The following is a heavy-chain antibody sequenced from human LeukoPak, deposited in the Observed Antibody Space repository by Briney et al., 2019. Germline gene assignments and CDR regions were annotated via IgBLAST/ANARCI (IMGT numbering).Heavy chain of an antibody. Sequence: ASVKVSCKASGYTFTSYGISWVRQAPGQGLEWMGWISAYNGNTNYAQKLQGRVTMTTDTSTSTAYMELRSLRSDDTAVYYCARDRGKRVPPVGRPWPDNWGQGTLVTVSS. CDR2: ISAYNGNT. CDR3: ARDRGKRVPPVGRPWPDN. D-gene: IGHD4-23*01. J-gene: IGHJ4*02. V-gene: IGHV1-18*01. CDR1: GYTFTSYG.